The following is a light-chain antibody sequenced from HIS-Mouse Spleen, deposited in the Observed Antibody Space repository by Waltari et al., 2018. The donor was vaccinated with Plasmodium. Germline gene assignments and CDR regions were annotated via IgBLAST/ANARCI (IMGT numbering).Light chain of an antibody. J-gene: IGLJ2*01. CDR2: RNK. CDR3: AAWDDSLSGPV. V-gene: IGLV1-47*01. Sequence: QSVLTQPPSASGTPGQRVTIPCSGRSSNLGSTYVYWYQQPPGTAPKLRIYRNKQEPSGVPDRFSGSKSGTSASLAIGGLRSEDEADYYCAAWDDSLSGPVFGGGTKLTVL. CDR1: SSNLGSTY.